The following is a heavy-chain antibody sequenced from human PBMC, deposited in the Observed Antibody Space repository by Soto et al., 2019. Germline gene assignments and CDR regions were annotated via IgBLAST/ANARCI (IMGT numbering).Heavy chain of an antibody. Sequence: EVPLVESGGGLVQPGGSLRLSCAASGFTFSNYWTHWVRQAPGKGLVWVSRINSDGSSTTYADFVKGRFTISRDNAKNTLYLQMNSLRAEDTAVYYCARDWGSGYYAYWGQGTLVTVSS. CDR2: INSDGSST. CDR1: GFTFSNYW. D-gene: IGHD3-22*01. J-gene: IGHJ4*02. V-gene: IGHV3-74*01. CDR3: ARDWGSGYYAY.